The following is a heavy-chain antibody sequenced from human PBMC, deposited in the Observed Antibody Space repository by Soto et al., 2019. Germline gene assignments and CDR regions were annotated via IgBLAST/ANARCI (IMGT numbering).Heavy chain of an antibody. Sequence: QVQLQESGPGLVQPSGTLSLTCAVSGDSITGDNWWSWVRQPPGKGLEWIGEIHHSGATNYNPSLKSRVTLSVDKSKNQFSLKLNSVTAADTAMFYCAPQGFYRMGVWGRGTTVTVSS. V-gene: IGHV4-4*02. CDR3: APQGFYRMGV. CDR1: GDSITGDNW. J-gene: IGHJ6*02. CDR2: IHHSGAT.